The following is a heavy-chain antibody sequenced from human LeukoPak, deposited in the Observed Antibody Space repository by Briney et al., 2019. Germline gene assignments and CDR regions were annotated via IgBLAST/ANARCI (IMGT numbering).Heavy chain of an antibody. CDR3: ARGHLGLDY. J-gene: IGHJ4*02. CDR1: GFTFSSYW. Sequence: GGSLRLSCAASGFTFSSYWMTRVRQAPGKGLEWVANINQDGSEKYYVDSVKGRFTISRDNARNSLYLQMNSLRAEDTAVYYCARGHLGLDYWGQGTLVTVSS. CDR2: INQDGSEK. V-gene: IGHV3-7*01. D-gene: IGHD3-3*02.